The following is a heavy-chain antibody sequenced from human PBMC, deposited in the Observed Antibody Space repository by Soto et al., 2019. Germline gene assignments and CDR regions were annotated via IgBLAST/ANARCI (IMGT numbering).Heavy chain of an antibody. D-gene: IGHD3-16*01. CDR1: GFTFSTYW. CDR3: AGAVVNTYVYSVGY. CDR2: ISPSGTTT. V-gene: IGHV3-74*01. J-gene: IGHJ4*02. Sequence: GGSLSLSCAASGFTFSTYWLHWVRQAQGKGLIWVSRISPSGTTTTYSDSAQGRFTISRDNAKNTLYSQMNSLIAEATAVEYYAGAVVNTYVYSVGYWGQGTLVTVSS.